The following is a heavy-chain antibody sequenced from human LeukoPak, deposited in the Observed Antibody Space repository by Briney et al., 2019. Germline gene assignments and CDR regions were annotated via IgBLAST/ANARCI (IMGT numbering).Heavy chain of an antibody. D-gene: IGHD3-16*02. V-gene: IGHV3-15*01. CDR2: IKSKTDGGTT. CDR3: TTNLGELSLYRGGDY. J-gene: IGHJ4*02. Sequence: PGGSLRLSCAASGFTFSNAWMSWVRQAPGKGLEWVGRIKSKTDGGTTDYAAPVKGRFTISRDDSKNTLYLQMNSLKTEDTAVYYCTTNLGELSLYRGGDYWGQGTLVTVSS. CDR1: GFTFSNAW.